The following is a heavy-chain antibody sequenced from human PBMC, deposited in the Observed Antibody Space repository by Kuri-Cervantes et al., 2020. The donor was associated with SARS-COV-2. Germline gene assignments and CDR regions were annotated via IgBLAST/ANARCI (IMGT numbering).Heavy chain of an antibody. CDR2: INWNGGST. Sequence: GGSLRLSCAASGFTFDDYGMSWVRQAPGKGLEWVSGINWNGGSTGYADSVKGRFTISRDNAKNPLYLQMNSLRAEDTALYYCARVDGGWYGGEYYFDYWGQGTLVTVSS. J-gene: IGHJ4*02. D-gene: IGHD6-19*01. V-gene: IGHV3-20*04. CDR3: ARVDGGWYGGEYYFDY. CDR1: GFTFDDYG.